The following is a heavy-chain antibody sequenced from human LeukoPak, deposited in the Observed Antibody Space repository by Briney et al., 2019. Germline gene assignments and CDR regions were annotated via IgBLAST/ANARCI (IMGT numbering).Heavy chain of an antibody. CDR2: INSDGSST. V-gene: IGHV3-74*01. J-gene: IGHJ4*02. CDR3: AKDKVFGGELDY. CDR1: GFTFSSYW. Sequence: GGSLRLSCAASGFTFSSYWMHWVPQAPGKGLVWVSRINSDGSSTRYADSVKGRFTISRDNTKNTLYLQMNSQRPEDTAFYYCAKDKVFGGELDYWGQGTLVTVSS. D-gene: IGHD3-10*01.